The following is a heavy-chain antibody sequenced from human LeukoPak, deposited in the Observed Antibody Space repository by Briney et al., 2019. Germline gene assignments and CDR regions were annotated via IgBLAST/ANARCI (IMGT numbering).Heavy chain of an antibody. CDR1: GFTFTNSA. D-gene: IGHD3-16*01. V-gene: IGHV1-58*01. CDR2: IVVGSSNT. CDR3: AARPGGYASFDI. Sequence: SVKVSCKTSGFTFTNSAVQWVRQARGQRLEWIRWIVVGSSNTDYTQKFQERVTITRDMSTGTAYMELSSLRSEDTAVYYCAARPGGYASFDIWGQGTMVTVSS. J-gene: IGHJ3*02.